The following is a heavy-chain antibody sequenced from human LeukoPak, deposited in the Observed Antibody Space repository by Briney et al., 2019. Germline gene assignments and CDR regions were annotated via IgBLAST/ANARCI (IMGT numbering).Heavy chain of an antibody. CDR1: GGSISSYY. V-gene: IGHV4-4*07. CDR3: ARELYCSSTSCPSQH. J-gene: IGHJ1*01. CDR2: IYTSGST. Sequence: PSETLSLTCTVSGGSISSYYWSWIRQPAGKGLEWIGRIYTSGSTNYNLSLKSRVTMSVDTSKNQFSLKLSSVTAADTAVYYCARELYCSSTSCPSQHWGQGTLVTVSS. D-gene: IGHD2-2*01.